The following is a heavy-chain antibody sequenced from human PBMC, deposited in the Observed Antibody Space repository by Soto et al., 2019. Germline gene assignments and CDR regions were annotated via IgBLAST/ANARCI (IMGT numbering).Heavy chain of an antibody. CDR3: ARDTLRDGYNYWYFDL. CDR1: GGTFSSYA. V-gene: IGHV1-69*13. D-gene: IGHD5-12*01. Sequence: ASVKVSCKASGGTFSSYAISWERQAPGQGLEWMGGIIPIFGTANYAQKFQGRVTITADESTSTAYMELSSLRSEDTAVYYCARDTLRDGYNYWYFDLWGRGTLVTVSS. J-gene: IGHJ2*01. CDR2: IIPIFGTA.